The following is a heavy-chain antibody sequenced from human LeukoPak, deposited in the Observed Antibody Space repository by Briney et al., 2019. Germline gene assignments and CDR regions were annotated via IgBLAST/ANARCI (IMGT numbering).Heavy chain of an antibody. Sequence: SETLSLTCAVSGGSISSGGYSWSWIRQPPGKGLEWIGYIYHGGSTYYNPSLESRLTLSVDTSKNQLSLRLTSVTAADTAVYYCARAPLTTATSDYFDLWGLGTLVTVSS. CDR1: GGSISSGGYS. J-gene: IGHJ4*02. D-gene: IGHD4-17*01. CDR3: ARAPLTTATSDYFDL. CDR2: IYHGGST. V-gene: IGHV4-30-2*05.